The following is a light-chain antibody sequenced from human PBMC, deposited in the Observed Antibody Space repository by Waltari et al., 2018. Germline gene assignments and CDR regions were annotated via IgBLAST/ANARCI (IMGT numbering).Light chain of an antibody. CDR3: SSRDSSGNQVV. V-gene: IGLV3-19*01. Sequence: SSELTQDPAVSVALGQTVRITCQGDSLSRYSATWYQQKPGQAPVFVIYGKVTRPSGIPDRFTGSRSGNTAYLTISGAQAEDEGDYYCSSRDSSGNQVVFGGGTTLTVL. CDR1: SLSRYS. J-gene: IGLJ2*01. CDR2: GKV.